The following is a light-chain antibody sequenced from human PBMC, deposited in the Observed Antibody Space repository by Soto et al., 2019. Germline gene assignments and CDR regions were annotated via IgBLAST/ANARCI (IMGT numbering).Light chain of an antibody. CDR2: EVS. CDR1: SSDVGGYNY. V-gene: IGLV2-8*01. CDR3: SSYAGSNNLV. Sequence: QSALTQPPSASGSPGQSVTISCTGTSSDVGGYNYVSWYQQHPGKAPKLMIYEVSKRPSGVPDRFSGSKSGNTASLTVSGLQAEEEADYYCSSYAGSNNLVFGGGPKLPVL. J-gene: IGLJ3*02.